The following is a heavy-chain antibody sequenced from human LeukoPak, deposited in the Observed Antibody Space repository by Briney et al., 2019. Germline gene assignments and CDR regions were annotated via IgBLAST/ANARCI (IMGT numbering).Heavy chain of an antibody. CDR2: IHSGGNTI. J-gene: IGHJ3*02. V-gene: IGHV3-48*03. Sequence: GGSLRPSCVASGFAFSRYDMNWVRLAPGKGLEWVSYIHSGGNTIFYADSVKGRFTISRDYAKNSLYLQMNSLRAEDTAVYYCARDRYGYSGDAFDIWGQGTMVTVSS. CDR3: ARDRYGYSGDAFDI. CDR1: GFAFSRYD. D-gene: IGHD4-17*01.